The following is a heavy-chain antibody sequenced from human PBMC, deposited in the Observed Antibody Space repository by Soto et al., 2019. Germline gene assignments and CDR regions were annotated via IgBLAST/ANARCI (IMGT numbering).Heavy chain of an antibody. J-gene: IGHJ4*02. Sequence: VQLQESGPGLVKPSETLSLTCTVSGGSISSYYWSWIRQPPGKGLEWIGYIYYSGSTDYDPSLKSRVTISVDTSKNQCSLKLSSVTAADTAVYYCARRWGTYFDFWGQGTLVIVSS. D-gene: IGHD7-27*01. CDR1: GGSISSYY. V-gene: IGHV4-59*01. CDR2: IYYSGST. CDR3: ARRWGTYFDF.